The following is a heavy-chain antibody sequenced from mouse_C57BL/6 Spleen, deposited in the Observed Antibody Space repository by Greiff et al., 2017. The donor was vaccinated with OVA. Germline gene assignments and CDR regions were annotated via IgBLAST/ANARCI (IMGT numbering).Heavy chain of an antibody. CDR3: ARDGYDKNYFDY. CDR2: INPSTGGT. V-gene: IGHV1-42*01. Sequence: EVQLQQSGPELVKPGASVKISCKASGYSFTGYYMNWVKQSPEKSLEWIGEINPSTGGTTYNQKFKAKATLTVDKSSSTAYMQLKSLTSEDSAVYYCARDGYDKNYFDYWGQGTTLTVSS. J-gene: IGHJ2*01. CDR1: GYSFTGYY. D-gene: IGHD2-2*01.